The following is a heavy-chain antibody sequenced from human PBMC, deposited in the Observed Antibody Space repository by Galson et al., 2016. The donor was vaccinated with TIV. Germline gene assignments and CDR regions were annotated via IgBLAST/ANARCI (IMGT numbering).Heavy chain of an antibody. CDR1: GFTFDDYG. Sequence: SLRLSCAASGFTFDDYGMHWVRQTPGKGLEWVSGISSHGVYRGYADSVTGRFTIFRDNGRKSLYVQMSSLRGDDTAIYYCAKARGYGYGSPQDYYYGMDVWGQGTTVTVS. D-gene: IGHD5-12*01. CDR3: AKARGYGYGSPQDYYYGMDV. V-gene: IGHV3-9*01. J-gene: IGHJ6*02. CDR2: ISSHGVYR.